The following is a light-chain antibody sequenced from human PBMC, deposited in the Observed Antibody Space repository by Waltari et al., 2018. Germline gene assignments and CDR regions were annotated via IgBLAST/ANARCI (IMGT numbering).Light chain of an antibody. V-gene: IGKV2-30*01. CDR2: KAS. CDR1: QSLRSGDGDTC. CDR3: MQYIEWPHT. J-gene: IGKJ2*01. Sequence: DVVMTQSPLSLPVTLGQQASLSCISSQSLRSGDGDTCLHWFQQRPGQSPRRLIYKASNRDSGVPDRFSGSGSGTDFTLKISRVEAEDVGIYYCMQYIEWPHTFGQGTKLEIK.